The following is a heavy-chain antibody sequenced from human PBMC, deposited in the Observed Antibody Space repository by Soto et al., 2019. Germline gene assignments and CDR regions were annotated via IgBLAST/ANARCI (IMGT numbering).Heavy chain of an antibody. D-gene: IGHD6-13*01. Sequence: QPGGSLRLSCAASGFTFSSYGMHWVRQAPGKGLEWVAVISYDGSNKYYADSVKGRFTISRDNSKNTLYLQMNSLRAEDTAVYYCAKAEAAWGQGXLVTVSS. CDR1: GFTFSSYG. CDR3: AKAEAA. CDR2: ISYDGSNK. V-gene: IGHV3-30*18. J-gene: IGHJ5*02.